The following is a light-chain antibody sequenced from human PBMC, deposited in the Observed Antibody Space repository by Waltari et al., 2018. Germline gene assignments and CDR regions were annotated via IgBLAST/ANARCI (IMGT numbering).Light chain of an antibody. Sequence: QYALTQPASVSGSPGQSITISCSGTSNDIGAYDVVSWYQHHPGKAPKVLVYDVTKRPSVVSDRVSGAKSGNTASLTISGLQADDEADYYCCSSMGSAMLVFGGGTKVTVL. CDR3: CSSMGSAMLV. CDR2: DVT. CDR1: SNDIGAYDV. J-gene: IGLJ2*01. V-gene: IGLV2-23*02.